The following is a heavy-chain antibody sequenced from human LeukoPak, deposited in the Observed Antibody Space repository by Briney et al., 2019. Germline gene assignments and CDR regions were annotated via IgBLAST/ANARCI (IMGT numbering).Heavy chain of an antibody. Sequence: GGSLRLSCAASGFTLSSYAMHWVRQAPGKGLEYVSAISSNGGSTYYANSVKGRFTISRDNAKNSLYLQLNSLRAEDTALYYCAKAGSGYYYGGYYFDYWGQGTLVTVSS. CDR1: GFTLSSYA. J-gene: IGHJ4*02. D-gene: IGHD3-22*01. V-gene: IGHV3-64*01. CDR3: AKAGSGYYYGGYYFDY. CDR2: ISSNGGST.